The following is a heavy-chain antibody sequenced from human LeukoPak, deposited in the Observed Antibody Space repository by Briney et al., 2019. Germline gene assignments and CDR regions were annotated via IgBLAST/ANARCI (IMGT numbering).Heavy chain of an antibody. D-gene: IGHD6-19*01. J-gene: IGHJ3*02. CDR3: ARDIIAVAGTGDDAFDI. Sequence: SETLSLTCTVSGGSISSYYWSWIRQPPGKGLEWIGYIYYSGSTNYNPSLKSRVTISVDTSKNQFSLKLSSVTASDTAVYYCARDIIAVAGTGDDAFDIWGQGTMVTVSS. CDR1: GGSISSYY. CDR2: IYYSGST. V-gene: IGHV4-59*12.